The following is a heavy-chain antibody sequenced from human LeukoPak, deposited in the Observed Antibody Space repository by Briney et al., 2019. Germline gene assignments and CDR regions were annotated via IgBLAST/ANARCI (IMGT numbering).Heavy chain of an antibody. CDR1: GGSFSGYY. CDR2: INHSGST. V-gene: IGHV4-34*01. Sequence: PSETLSLTCAVYGGSFSGYYWSWIRQPPGKGLEWIGEINHSGSTNYNPSLKSRVTISVDTSKNQFSLKLSSVTAADTAVYYCARSGKNDYGDVLSDYWGQGTLVTVSS. D-gene: IGHD4-17*01. J-gene: IGHJ4*02. CDR3: ARSGKNDYGDVLSDY.